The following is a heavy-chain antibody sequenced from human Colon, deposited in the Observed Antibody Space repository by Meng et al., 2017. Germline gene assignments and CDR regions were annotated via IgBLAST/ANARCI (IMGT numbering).Heavy chain of an antibody. V-gene: IGHV4-30-4*01. D-gene: IGHD2-2*01. CDR1: GGSINSADYY. CDR2: IHSSGNT. Sequence: QVQLQESCPGVVKPSQNLSLTCTISGGSINSADYYWNWIRQSPGKGLEWLGYIHSSGNTYYTPSLKSRLTMSLDTSKNQFSLRLTSVTAADTAVYYCARNPVIPDARTFDFWGQGALVTVSS. CDR3: ARNPVIPDARTFDF. J-gene: IGHJ4*02.